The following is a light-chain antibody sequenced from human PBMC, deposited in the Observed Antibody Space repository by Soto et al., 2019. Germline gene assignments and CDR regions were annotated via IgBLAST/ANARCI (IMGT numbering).Light chain of an antibody. CDR3: LHDYNFPRT. J-gene: IGKJ1*01. CDR1: QGIRRD. CDR2: SAS. V-gene: IGKV1-6*01. Sequence: AIQMTQSPSSLSASVGDTVTITCRASQGIRRDFSWYQQKPGKAPNLLIYSASKLQNGVTSRFRGSGSGTDGGGTSGGLQPEDFVTYYCLHDYNFPRTFGQGTKVEI.